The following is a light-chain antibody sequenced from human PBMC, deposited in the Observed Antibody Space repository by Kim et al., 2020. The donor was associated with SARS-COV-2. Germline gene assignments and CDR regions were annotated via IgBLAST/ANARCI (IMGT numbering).Light chain of an antibody. CDR2: GAS. J-gene: IGKJ5*01. CDR1: QSFSSGY. Sequence: SPGERATLSGRASQSFSSGYLAWYQQKPGQAPRIVIYGASSRAAGIPDRFSGSGSGTDFTLTISGLEPADFAVYYCQQYVKTPITFGQGTRLEIK. CDR3: QQYVKTPIT. V-gene: IGKV3-20*01.